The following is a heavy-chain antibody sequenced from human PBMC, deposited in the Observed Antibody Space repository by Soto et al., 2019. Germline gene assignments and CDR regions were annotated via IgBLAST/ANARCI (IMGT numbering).Heavy chain of an antibody. V-gene: IGHV1-69*13. CDR1: GGTFSSYA. D-gene: IGHD2-2*01. Sequence: GASVKVSCKASGGTFSSYAISWVRQAPGQGLEWMGGIIPIFGTANYAQKFQGRVTITADESTSTAYMELSSLRSEDTAVYYCARGVVVVPAANYYYYGMDVWGQGTTVTVS. CDR2: IIPIFGTA. CDR3: ARGVVVVPAANYYYYGMDV. J-gene: IGHJ6*02.